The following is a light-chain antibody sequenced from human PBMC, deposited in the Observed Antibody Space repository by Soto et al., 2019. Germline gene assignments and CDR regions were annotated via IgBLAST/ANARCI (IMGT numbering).Light chain of an antibody. Sequence: QSALTQPASVSGSPGQSITISCTGTSSDVGGYNYVSWYQQHPGKAPKLMIYDVNNRPPGVSNRFSGSKSGYTTSLTISGLQAEDEAHYYCSSYTISSTVVFGRGTKVTVL. CDR3: SSYTISSTVV. V-gene: IGLV2-14*03. CDR2: DVN. J-gene: IGLJ2*01. CDR1: SSDVGGYNY.